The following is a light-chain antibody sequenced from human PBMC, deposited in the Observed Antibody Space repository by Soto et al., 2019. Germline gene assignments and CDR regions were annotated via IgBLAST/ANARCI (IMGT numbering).Light chain of an antibody. V-gene: IGKV1-5*03. Sequence: DIQMTQSPSTLSASVGDRVTITCRASQSISNWLAWYQQKPGKAPKLLISKASSLESGVPSMFSGSGSGTEFTLTIRSLQPDDVATYYCQQYNSDPLTFGGGTKVEIK. CDR3: QQYNSDPLT. CDR1: QSISNW. CDR2: KAS. J-gene: IGKJ4*01.